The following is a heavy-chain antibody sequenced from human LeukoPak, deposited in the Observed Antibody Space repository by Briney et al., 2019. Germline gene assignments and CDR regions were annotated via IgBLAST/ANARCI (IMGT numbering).Heavy chain of an antibody. J-gene: IGHJ4*02. D-gene: IGHD3-10*01. CDR3: ARDRNYYGSGSYSPIDY. V-gene: IGHV3-7*01. CDR1: GFTFSSYW. Sequence: GGSLRLSCAASGFTFSSYWMSWVRQAPGKGLEWVANIKQDGSEKYFVDSVKGRFTISRDNSKNTLYLQMNSLRAEDTAVYYCARDRNYYGSGSYSPIDYWGQGTLVTVSS. CDR2: IKQDGSEK.